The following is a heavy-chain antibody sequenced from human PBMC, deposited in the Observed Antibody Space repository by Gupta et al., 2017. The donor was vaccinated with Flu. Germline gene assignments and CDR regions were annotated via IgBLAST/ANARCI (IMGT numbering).Heavy chain of an antibody. CDR2: ISGSGGST. D-gene: IGHD3-22*01. CDR3: AKDGGTMIVVVITLFDY. J-gene: IGHJ4*02. Sequence: EVQLLESGGGLVQPGGSLRLSCAASGFPFSSYAMSWVRQAPGKGLEWVSAISGSGGSTYYADSVKGRFTISRDNSKNTLYLQMNSLRAEDTAVYYCAKDGGTMIVVVITLFDYWGQGTLVTVSS. CDR1: GFPFSSYA. V-gene: IGHV3-23*01.